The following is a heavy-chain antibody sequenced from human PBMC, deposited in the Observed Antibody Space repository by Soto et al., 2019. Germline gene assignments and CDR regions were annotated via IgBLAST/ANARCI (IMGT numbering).Heavy chain of an antibody. J-gene: IGHJ5*02. Sequence: ASVKVSCKVSGYTLTELSMHWVRQAPGKGLEWMGGFDPEDGETIYAQKFQGRVTMTEDTSTDPAYMELSSLRSEDTAVYYCATARPGYYGSGSYSNWFDPWGQGTLVTVSS. CDR1: GYTLTELS. CDR2: FDPEDGET. D-gene: IGHD3-10*01. V-gene: IGHV1-24*01. CDR3: ATARPGYYGSGSYSNWFDP.